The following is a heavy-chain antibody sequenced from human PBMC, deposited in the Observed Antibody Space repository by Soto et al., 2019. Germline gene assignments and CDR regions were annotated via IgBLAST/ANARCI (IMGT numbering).Heavy chain of an antibody. J-gene: IGHJ4*02. CDR1: GFTFSSYA. CDR2: ISSNGGST. D-gene: IGHD3-9*01. Sequence: PGGSLRLSCSASGFTFSSYAMHWVRQAPGKGLEYVSAISSNGGSTYYADSVKGRFTISRDNSKNTLYLQMSSLRAEDTAVYYCVKEYYDILTGYSVIFDYWGQGTLVTVSS. V-gene: IGHV3-64D*08. CDR3: VKEYYDILTGYSVIFDY.